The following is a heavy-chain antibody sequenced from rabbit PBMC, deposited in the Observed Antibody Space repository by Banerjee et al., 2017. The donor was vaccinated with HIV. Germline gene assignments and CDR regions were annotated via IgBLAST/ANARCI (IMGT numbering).Heavy chain of an antibody. CDR2: IYTSSGST. V-gene: IGHV1S45*01. CDR3: ARDPGGSGDL. CDR1: GFSFSSSYY. J-gene: IGHJ4*01. D-gene: IGHD1-1*01. Sequence: QEHLEESGGGLVKPGGTLTLTCTASGFSFSSSYYMCWVRQAPGKGLELIACIYTSSGSTWYASWVNGRFTISKTSSTTVTLQMTSLTAADTATYFCARDPGGSGDLWGPGTLVTVS.